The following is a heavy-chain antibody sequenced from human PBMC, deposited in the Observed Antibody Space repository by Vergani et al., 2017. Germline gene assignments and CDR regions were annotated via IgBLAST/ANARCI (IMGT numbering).Heavy chain of an antibody. Sequence: QVQLVESGGGVVQPGRSLRLSCAASGFTFSSYAMHWVRQAPGKGLEWVAVISYDGSNKYYADSVKGRFTISRDNSKNTLYLQMNSLRAEDTAVYYCARGPAPIGSWSYAFDYWGQGTLVTVSS. CDR1: GFTFSSYA. V-gene: IGHV3-30-3*01. D-gene: IGHD3-10*01. CDR2: ISYDGSNK. CDR3: ARGPAPIGSWSYAFDY. J-gene: IGHJ4*02.